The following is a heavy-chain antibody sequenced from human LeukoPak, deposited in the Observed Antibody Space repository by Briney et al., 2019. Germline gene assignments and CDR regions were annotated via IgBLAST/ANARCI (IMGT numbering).Heavy chain of an antibody. CDR1: GFTVSSNY. CDR3: TTDDYGY. CDR2: IQRKTDGWTT. J-gene: IGHJ4*02. Sequence: GGSLRLSCAASGFTVSSNYMSWVRQAPGKGLEWVGRIQRKTDGWTTDYAAPVKGRFTISRDDSKNTLYLQMNSLKTEDTAVYYCTTDDYGYWGQGTLVNVSS. D-gene: IGHD4-17*01. V-gene: IGHV3-15*01.